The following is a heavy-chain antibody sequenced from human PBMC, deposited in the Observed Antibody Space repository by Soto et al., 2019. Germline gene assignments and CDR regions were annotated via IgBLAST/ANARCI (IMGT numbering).Heavy chain of an antibody. CDR1: WYNFASFW. CDR3: ARRATVTTGGGMDV. Sequence: GEFLKIPCSGSWYNFASFWIGWVLQMPGKGLEWMGIIYPGDSDTRYSPSFQGQVTISADKSISTAYLQWSSLKASDTAMYYCARRATVTTGGGMDVWGQGTTVTVSS. V-gene: IGHV5-51*01. D-gene: IGHD4-4*01. CDR2: IYPGDSDT. J-gene: IGHJ6*02.